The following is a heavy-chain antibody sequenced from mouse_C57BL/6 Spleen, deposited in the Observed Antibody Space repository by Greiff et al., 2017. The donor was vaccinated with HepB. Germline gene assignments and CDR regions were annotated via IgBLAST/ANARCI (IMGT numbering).Heavy chain of an antibody. Sequence: EVKLVESGGGLVKPGGSLKLSCAASGFTFSSYAMSWVRQTPEKRLEWVATISDGGSYTYYPDNVKGRFTISRDNAKNNLYLQMSHLKSEDTAMYYCAREGVVVDYWGQGTTLTVSS. V-gene: IGHV5-4*01. CDR2: ISDGGSYT. CDR1: GFTFSSYA. D-gene: IGHD1-1*02. J-gene: IGHJ2*01. CDR3: AREGVVVDY.